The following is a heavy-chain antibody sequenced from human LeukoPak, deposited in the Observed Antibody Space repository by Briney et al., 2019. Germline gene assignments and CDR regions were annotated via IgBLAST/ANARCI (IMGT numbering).Heavy chain of an antibody. J-gene: IGHJ4*02. CDR3: AKARSVVVAATDY. CDR1: GFTFSSYA. CDR2: ISGSGGST. D-gene: IGHD2-15*01. Sequence: GGSLRLSCAASGFTFSSYAMNWVRQAPGKGLEWVSAISGSGGSTYYADSVKGRFTISRDNSKNTLYLQMNSLRAEDTAVYYCAKARSVVVAATDYWGQGTLVTVSS. V-gene: IGHV3-23*01.